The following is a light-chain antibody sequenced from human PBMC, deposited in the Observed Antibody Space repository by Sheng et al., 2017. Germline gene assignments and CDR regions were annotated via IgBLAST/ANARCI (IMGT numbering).Light chain of an antibody. CDR3: QQRSNWPPT. V-gene: IGKV3-11*01. CDR1: QGLSSY. CDR2: DAS. J-gene: IGKJ5*01. Sequence: EIVLTQSPATLSLSPGERATLSCRASQGLSSYLAWYQQKPGQAPRLLIYDASNRATGIPARFSGSGSGTDFTLTISSLEPEDFAVYYCQQRSNWPPTFGQGTRLEIK.